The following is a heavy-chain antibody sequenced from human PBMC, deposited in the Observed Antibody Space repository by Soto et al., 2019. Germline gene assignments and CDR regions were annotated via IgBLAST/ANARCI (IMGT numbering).Heavy chain of an antibody. D-gene: IGHD6-13*01. CDR3: ASEGVRDSSNWIFDY. V-gene: IGHV1-3*03. CDR1: GYTFTSYA. CDR2: INAGIGDT. J-gene: IGHJ4*02. Sequence: ASVKVSCKASGYTFTSYAMHWVRQAPGQRLEWMGWINAGIGDTQYSQDFQGRVTITRDTSASTAYMELSSLRSEDTAVYYCASEGVRDSSNWIFDYWGQGTLVTVSS.